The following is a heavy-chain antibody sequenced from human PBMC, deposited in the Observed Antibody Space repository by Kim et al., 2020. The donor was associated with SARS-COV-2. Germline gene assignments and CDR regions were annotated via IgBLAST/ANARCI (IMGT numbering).Heavy chain of an antibody. V-gene: IGHV4-59*08. Sequence: SETLSLTCTVSGGSISSYYWSWIRQPPGKGLEWIGYIYYSGSTNYNPSLKSRVTISVDTSKNQFSLKLSSVTAADTAVYYCARLPPREVRGYYFDYWGQGTLVTVSS. CDR1: GGSISSYY. CDR2: IYYSGST. J-gene: IGHJ4*02. D-gene: IGHD3-10*01. CDR3: ARLPPREVRGYYFDY.